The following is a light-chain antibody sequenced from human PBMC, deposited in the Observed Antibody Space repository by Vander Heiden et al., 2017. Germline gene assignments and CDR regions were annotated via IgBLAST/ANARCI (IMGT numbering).Light chain of an antibody. J-gene: IGKJ2*01. V-gene: IGKV1-12*01. CDR3: QQADIFPYT. CDR1: QDISTW. Sequence: DIQMTQSPSSVSASVGDRVTITCRASQDISTWLAWYQQKPGKAPKLLIYSASSLQSGVPSRFSGRGSGTDFTLSISSLQPEDFATYYCQQADIFPYTFGPGTKLEIK. CDR2: SAS.